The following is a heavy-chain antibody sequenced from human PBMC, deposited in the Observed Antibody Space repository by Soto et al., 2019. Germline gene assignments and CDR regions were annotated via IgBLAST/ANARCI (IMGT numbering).Heavy chain of an antibody. CDR2: IYPSGMP. CDR3: ARERGGYGLFDS. D-gene: IGHD5-18*01. CDR1: GGSISTAAYS. J-gene: IGHJ4*02. Sequence: TLSLTCTGSGGSISTAAYSWSWIRQPPGKGLEWIGYIYPSGMPFYNPSLRSRVTISIDRSNDQFSLNLKSVTAADTAVYYCARERGGYGLFDSWGQGTLVTVSS. V-gene: IGHV4-30-2*01.